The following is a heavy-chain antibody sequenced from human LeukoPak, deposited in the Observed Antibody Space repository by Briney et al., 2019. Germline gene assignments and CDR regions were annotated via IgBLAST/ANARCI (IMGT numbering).Heavy chain of an antibody. Sequence: ASVKVSCKASGYTFTGYYMHWVRQAPGQGLEWMGWINPNSGGTNYAQKFQGRVTMTRDTSISTAYMELSRLRSDDTAVYYCARGNDVEMATLYYYGMDLWGQGTTVTVSS. CDR1: GYTFTGYY. J-gene: IGHJ6*02. V-gene: IGHV1-2*02. CDR3: ARGNDVEMATLYYYGMDL. D-gene: IGHD1-1*01. CDR2: INPNSGGT.